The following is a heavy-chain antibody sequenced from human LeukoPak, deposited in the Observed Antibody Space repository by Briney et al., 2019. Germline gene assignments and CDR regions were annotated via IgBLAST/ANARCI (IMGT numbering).Heavy chain of an antibody. CDR1: GFTFRLYV. V-gene: IGHV3-74*01. J-gene: IGHJ4*02. Sequence: GGSLRLSCAVSGFTFRLYVMTWVRQAPGKGLAWVSRINTDGTITSYADSVKGRFTISRDNAKNTLYLQMTSLRAEDTALYYCARVNYFDYWGQGTLVTVSS. CDR3: ARVNYFDY. CDR2: INTDGTIT.